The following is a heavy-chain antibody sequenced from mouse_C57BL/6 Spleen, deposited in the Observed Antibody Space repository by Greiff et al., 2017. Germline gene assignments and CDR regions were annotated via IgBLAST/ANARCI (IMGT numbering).Heavy chain of an antibody. V-gene: IGHV1-52*01. D-gene: IGHD3-2*02. CDR3: ARRLGGGYFDY. CDR1: GYTFTSYW. CDR2: IDPSDSET. Sequence: VQLQQPGAELVRPGSSVKLSCKASGYTFTSYWMHWVKQRPIQGLEWIGNIDPSDSETHYNQKFKDKATLTVDKSSSTAYMQLSSLTSEDSAVYYCARRLGGGYFDYWGQGTTLTVSS. J-gene: IGHJ2*01.